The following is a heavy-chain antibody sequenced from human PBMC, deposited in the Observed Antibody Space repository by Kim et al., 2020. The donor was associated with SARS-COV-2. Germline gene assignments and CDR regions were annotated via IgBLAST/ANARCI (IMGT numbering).Heavy chain of an antibody. D-gene: IGHD2-15*01. CDR3: AKYCISASCTGRYFDL. CDR1: GFTFGTYD. V-gene: IGHV3-23*01. Sequence: SLRLSCAASGFTFGTYDMHWVRQAPGRGLEWVSGIISSGGSTYYADSAKGRFTISRDNFKNTVYLQLSSLRAEDTAVYYCAKYCISASCTGRYFDLWGR. J-gene: IGHJ2*01. CDR2: IISSGGST.